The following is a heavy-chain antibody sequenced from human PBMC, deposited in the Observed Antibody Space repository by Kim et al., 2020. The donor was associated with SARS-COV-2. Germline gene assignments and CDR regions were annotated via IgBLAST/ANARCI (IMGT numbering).Heavy chain of an antibody. D-gene: IGHD4-17*01. Sequence: YNPSLKSRVTISVDTSKNQFSLRLSSVTAADTAVYYCARHDYGDYVRFDYWGQGTLVTVSS. V-gene: IGHV4-39*01. J-gene: IGHJ4*02. CDR3: ARHDYGDYVRFDY.